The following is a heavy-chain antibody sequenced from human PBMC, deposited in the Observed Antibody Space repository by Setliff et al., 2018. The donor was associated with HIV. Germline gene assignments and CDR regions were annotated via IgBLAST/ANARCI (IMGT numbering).Heavy chain of an antibody. CDR2: INAGNGNT. J-gene: IGHJ6*02. D-gene: IGHD6-19*01. Sequence: ASVKVSCKASGYTFTSYAMHWVRQAPGQRLEWMGWINAGNGNTKYSQKFQGRVTITRDTSASTAYMEPSSLRSEDTAVYYCARLNRWSIAVAGTHLYYYGMDVWGQGTTVTSP. V-gene: IGHV1-3*01. CDR3: ARLNRWSIAVAGTHLYYYGMDV. CDR1: GYTFTSYA.